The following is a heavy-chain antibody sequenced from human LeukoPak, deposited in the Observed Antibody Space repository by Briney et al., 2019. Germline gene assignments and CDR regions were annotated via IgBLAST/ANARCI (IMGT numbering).Heavy chain of an antibody. Sequence: PSETLSLTCTVSGGSVSSTNYYWGWIRQPPGKGLEWIGSIYYSGNTYYNPSLDSRVTISVDTSKNQFSLRPTSVTAADTAVYYCARLPFSSSWYSQYNWFDPWGQGTLVTVSS. V-gene: IGHV4-39*01. J-gene: IGHJ5*02. D-gene: IGHD6-13*01. CDR1: GGSVSSTNYY. CDR3: ARLPFSSSWYSQYNWFDP. CDR2: IYYSGNT.